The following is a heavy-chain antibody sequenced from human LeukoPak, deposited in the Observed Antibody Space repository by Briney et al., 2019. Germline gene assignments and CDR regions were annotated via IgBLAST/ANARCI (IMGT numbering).Heavy chain of an antibody. J-gene: IGHJ6*03. CDR1: GYSSSIDYY. V-gene: IGHV4-38-2*02. Sequence: KPSETLSLTCTVSGYSSSIDYYWGWIRQSPGKGLEWIGSIHRSGSTYYNPSLKSRVTISVDTSKNQFSLKLSSVTAADTAVYYCARAGNYGSGSGYYYYMDVWGKGTTVTVSS. CDR3: ARAGNYGSGSGYYYYMDV. CDR2: IHRSGST. D-gene: IGHD3-10*01.